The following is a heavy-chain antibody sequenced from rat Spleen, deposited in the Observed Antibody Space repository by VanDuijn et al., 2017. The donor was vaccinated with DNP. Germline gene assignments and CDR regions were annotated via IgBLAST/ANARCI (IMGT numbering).Heavy chain of an antibody. Sequence: QVQLKESGPGLVQPSQTLSLTCTVSGFSLTSFPVHWVRQPSGKGLEWMGVIWTGGSTDYNSGLKSRLSISRDTSKSQVFLKMNSLQTEDIATYYCVRFNSGFDYWGQGVMVTVSS. V-gene: IGHV2-30*01. J-gene: IGHJ2*01. CDR2: IWTGGST. CDR1: GFSLTSFP. CDR3: VRFNSGFDY. D-gene: IGHD4-3*01.